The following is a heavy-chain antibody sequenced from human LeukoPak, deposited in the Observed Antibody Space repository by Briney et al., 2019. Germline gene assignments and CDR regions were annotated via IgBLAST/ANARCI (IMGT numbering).Heavy chain of an antibody. CDR3: ARELIVVVNWFDP. CDR2: INPNSGGT. V-gene: IGHV1-2*02. J-gene: IGHJ5*02. D-gene: IGHD2-21*01. Sequence: GASVNVSCKASGYTFTGYYMHWVRQAPGQGLEWMGWINPNSGGTNYAQKFQGRVTMTRDTSISTAYMELSRLRSDDTAVYYCARELIVVVNWFDPWGQGTLVTVSS. CDR1: GYTFTGYY.